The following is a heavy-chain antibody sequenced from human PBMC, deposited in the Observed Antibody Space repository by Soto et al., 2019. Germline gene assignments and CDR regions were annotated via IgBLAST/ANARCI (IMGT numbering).Heavy chain of an antibody. V-gene: IGHV3-23*01. D-gene: IGHD4-17*01. CDR1: GFTFSSYA. CDR3: ASPTVTTDHYYSYGMDV. J-gene: IGHJ6*02. CDR2: ISGSGGST. Sequence: EVQLLESGGGLVQPGGSLRLSCAASGFTFSSYAMSWVRQAPGKGLEWVSGISGSGGSTYYADSVKGRFTISRDNSKNTLNLQMNRLRAEDTAVYYCASPTVTTDHYYSYGMDVWGQGTTVTVSS.